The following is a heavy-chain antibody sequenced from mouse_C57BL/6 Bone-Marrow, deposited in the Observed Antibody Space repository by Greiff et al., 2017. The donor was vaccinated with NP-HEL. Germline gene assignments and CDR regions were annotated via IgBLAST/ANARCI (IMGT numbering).Heavy chain of an antibody. D-gene: IGHD6-5*01. CDR2: INPYNGGT. CDR1: GYTFTDYY. J-gene: IGHJ3*01. V-gene: IGHV1-19*01. CDR3: ARRNPIEKRGFAY. Sequence: VQLQQSGPVLVKPGASVKMSCKASGYTFTDYYMNWVKQSHGKSLEWIGVINPYNGGTSYNQKFKGKATLTVDKSSSTAYMELNSLTSEDSAVYYCARRNPIEKRGFAYWGQGTLVTVSA.